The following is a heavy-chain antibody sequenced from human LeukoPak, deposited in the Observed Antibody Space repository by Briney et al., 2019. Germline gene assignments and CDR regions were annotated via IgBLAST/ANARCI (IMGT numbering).Heavy chain of an antibody. D-gene: IGHD6-13*01. V-gene: IGHV4-61*02. CDR3: ANRGSSPGAFDI. J-gene: IGHJ3*02. Sequence: SLTLSLTCTVSGGSISSDSYYWSWIRQPAGKRLEWIGRIYASGSTNYNPSLKSRVTISVDTSKIQFSLNLISVTAADTAVYYCANRGSSPGAFDIWGQGTMVAVSS. CDR1: GGSISSDSYY. CDR2: IYASGST.